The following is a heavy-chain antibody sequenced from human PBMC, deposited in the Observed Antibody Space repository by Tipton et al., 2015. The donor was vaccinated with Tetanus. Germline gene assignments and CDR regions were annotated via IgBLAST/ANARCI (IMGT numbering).Heavy chain of an antibody. CDR1: GGSISSGDYY. D-gene: IGHD2-15*01. Sequence: LRLSCTVSGGSISSGDYYWSWIRQPPGKGLEWIGYIYYSGSTYYNPSLKSRVTISVDTSKNQFSLKLSSVTAADTAVYYCASRYCSGGSCHNWFDPWGQGTLVTVSS. CDR2: IYYSGST. CDR3: ASRYCSGGSCHNWFDP. J-gene: IGHJ5*02. V-gene: IGHV4-30-4*01.